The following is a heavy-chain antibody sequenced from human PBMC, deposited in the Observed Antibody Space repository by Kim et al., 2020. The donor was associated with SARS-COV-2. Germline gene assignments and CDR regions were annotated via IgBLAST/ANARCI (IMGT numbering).Heavy chain of an antibody. CDR1: GGSISSSSYY. CDR2: IYYSGST. D-gene: IGHD3-10*01. CDR3: ARHAGLLWFGDAPYYFDY. V-gene: IGHV4-39*01. Sequence: SETLSLTCTVSGGSISSSSYYWGWIRQPPGKGLEWIGSIYYSGSTYYNPSLKSRVTISVDTSKNQFSLKLSSVTAADTAVYYCARHAGLLWFGDAPYYFDYWGQGTLVTVSS. J-gene: IGHJ4*02.